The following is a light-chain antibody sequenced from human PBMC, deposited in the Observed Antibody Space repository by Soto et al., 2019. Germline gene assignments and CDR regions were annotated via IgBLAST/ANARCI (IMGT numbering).Light chain of an antibody. Sequence: QSALTQPHSVSGSPGQSVTISCTGTSSDVGAYNYVSWYQQHPGKAPKLMIYDVSKRPSGVPDRFSGSKSGNTASLTISGLQAEDEADYYCCSYAGSYTFVVFGGGTKVTVL. V-gene: IGLV2-11*01. CDR1: SSDVGAYNY. CDR3: CSYAGSYTFVV. J-gene: IGLJ2*01. CDR2: DVS.